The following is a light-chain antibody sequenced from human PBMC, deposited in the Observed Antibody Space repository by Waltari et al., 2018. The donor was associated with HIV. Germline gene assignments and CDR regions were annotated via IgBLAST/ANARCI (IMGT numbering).Light chain of an antibody. V-gene: IGKV2-30*01. CDR3: RQVRYLPHT. J-gene: IGKJ2*01. Sequence: LMTPFPLSLPVTVGPPASISSRSHQTLLYSDGHHHLFWFQLRPGHSPRRLIYNVTNRDTGLPGRFSGSGADSEFRLSINRVEAEDAGLYFCRQVRYLPHTFGPGTKLQV. CDR1: QTLLYSDGHHH. CDR2: NVT.